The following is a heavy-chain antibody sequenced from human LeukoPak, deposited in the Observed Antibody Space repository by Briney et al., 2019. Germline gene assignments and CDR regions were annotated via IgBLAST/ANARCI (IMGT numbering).Heavy chain of an antibody. CDR2: ISAYNGNT. Sequence: ASVKVSCKASGYTFTSYGISWVRQAPGQGLEWMGWISAYNGNTNYAQKLQGRVTMTTDTSTSTAYMELRSLRSDDTAVYYCARDLGAATTLLTDYWGQGTLVTVSS. CDR3: ARDLGAATTLLTDY. V-gene: IGHV1-18*01. D-gene: IGHD5-12*01. J-gene: IGHJ4*02. CDR1: GYTFTSYG.